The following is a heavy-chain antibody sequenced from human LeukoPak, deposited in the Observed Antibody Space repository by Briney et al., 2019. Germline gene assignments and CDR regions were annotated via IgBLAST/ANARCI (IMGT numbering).Heavy chain of an antibody. CDR2: IYHSGNT. V-gene: IGHV4-38-2*02. D-gene: IGHD3-9*01. Sequence: PSETLSLTCTVSGYSISRGYYWGWIRQPPGNGLEWIGSIYHSGNTYYNPSLKNRVTISIDTSKNQFSLKLNSVTAADTAIYYCARRTTYFGWRPSESPSCFDYWGQGTLATVSS. CDR3: ARRTTYFGWRPSESPSCFDY. J-gene: IGHJ4*02. CDR1: GYSISRGYY.